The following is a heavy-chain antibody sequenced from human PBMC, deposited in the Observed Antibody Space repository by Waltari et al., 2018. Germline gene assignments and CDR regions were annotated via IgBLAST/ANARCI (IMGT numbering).Heavy chain of an antibody. J-gene: IGHJ4*02. D-gene: IGHD1-26*01. CDR3: ARGRMYSGGEGATARLVYFDY. Sequence: QVQLQQWGAGLLKPSETLSLTCAVYGGSFSGYYWSWIRQPPGKGLEWIGEINHRGSTTYNPTLKSRVTISVDTSKNHFSLKLSSVTAADTAVYYCARGRMYSGGEGATARLVYFDYWGQGTLVTVSS. V-gene: IGHV4-34*01. CDR2: INHRGST. CDR1: GGSFSGYY.